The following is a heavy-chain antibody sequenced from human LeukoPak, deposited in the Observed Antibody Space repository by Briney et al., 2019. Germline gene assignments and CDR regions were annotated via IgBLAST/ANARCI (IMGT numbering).Heavy chain of an antibody. J-gene: IGHJ4*02. D-gene: IGHD1-14*01. CDR1: GYSFTNYW. CDR2: IYPGDSDT. Sequence: KRGESLQISCQGSGYSFTNYWIGWVRQLPGKGLEWMGIIYPGDSDTKYSPSFQGQVTISADKSITTAYLQWSSLEASDTAIYYCARSHTLDRITKYYFDFWGQGTLVTVSS. V-gene: IGHV5-51*01. CDR3: ARSHTLDRITKYYFDF.